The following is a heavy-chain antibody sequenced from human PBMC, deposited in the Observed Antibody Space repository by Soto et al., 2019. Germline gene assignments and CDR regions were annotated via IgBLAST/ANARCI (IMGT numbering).Heavy chain of an antibody. V-gene: IGHV1-2*02. D-gene: IGHD3-22*01. CDR1: GYTFTVYY. CDR2: INPNSGGT. CDR3: ARDPPSRYYYDSSGYLGDY. J-gene: IGHJ4*02. Sequence: GASVKVSCKASGYTFTVYYMHWVRQAPGQGLEWMGWINPNSGGTNYAQKFQGRVTMTRDTSIRTAYMELSRLRSDDTAVYYCARDPPSRYYYDSSGYLGDYWGQGTLVTVSS.